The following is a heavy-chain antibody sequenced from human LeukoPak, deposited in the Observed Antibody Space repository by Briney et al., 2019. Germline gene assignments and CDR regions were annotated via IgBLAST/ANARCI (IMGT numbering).Heavy chain of an antibody. Sequence: CLRPACSAAGFTFGDYAIASVRQAPGNGLGLVGFIRCTTYGVTSKYNTCCNGKFTIPRDHSEGKAYLQLDSRKTEDTAVYYCTKGWFGGLPAVHCGEGTLASVSS. CDR3: TKGWFGGLPAVH. CDR1: GFTFGDYA. J-gene: IGHJ4*02. CDR2: IRCTTYGVTS. V-gene: IGHV3-49*04. D-gene: IGHD3-10*01.